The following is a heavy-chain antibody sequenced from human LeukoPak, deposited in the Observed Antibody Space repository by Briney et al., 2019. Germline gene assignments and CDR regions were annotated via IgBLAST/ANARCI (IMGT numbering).Heavy chain of an antibody. V-gene: IGHV3-15*07. CDR1: GFTFSNAW. D-gene: IGHD3-22*01. CDR2: IKSKTDGGTT. CDR3: STTYYYDSSEGY. Sequence: GGSLRLSCAASGFTFSNAWMNWVRQAPGKGREWVGRIKSKTDGGTTDYAAPVKGRFTISRDDSKNTLYLQMNSLKTEDTAVYYCSTTYYYDSSEGYWGQGTLVTVSS. J-gene: IGHJ4*02.